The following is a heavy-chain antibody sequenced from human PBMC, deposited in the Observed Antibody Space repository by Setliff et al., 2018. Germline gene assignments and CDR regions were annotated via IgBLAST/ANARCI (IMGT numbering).Heavy chain of an antibody. V-gene: IGHV3-66*01. J-gene: IGHJ4*02. Sequence: PGGSLRLSCAASGFTVNTNYMTWVRQAPGKGLEWVSITYRDGSTYYAESVKGRFTLSRDSTKNTLSLQMNSLRVEDTAFYYCGTNSYSMHYIDFWGQGTLVTVSS. CDR2: TYRDGST. D-gene: IGHD4-4*01. CDR3: GTNSYSMHYIDF. CDR1: GFTVNTNY.